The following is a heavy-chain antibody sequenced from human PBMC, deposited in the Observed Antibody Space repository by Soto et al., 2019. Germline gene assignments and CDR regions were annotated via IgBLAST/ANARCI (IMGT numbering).Heavy chain of an antibody. V-gene: IGHV3-7*01. CDR1: GFTFSNFW. Sequence: GGSLRLSCAASGFTFSNFWMDWVRQAPGKGLEWVGNVSPDGSGKRYGGSVKGRFTIFRDNARNTLYLQMNSLTAEDSALYYCSRSLDSWGQGTRVTVSS. CDR3: SRSLDS. J-gene: IGHJ4*02. CDR2: VSPDGSGK.